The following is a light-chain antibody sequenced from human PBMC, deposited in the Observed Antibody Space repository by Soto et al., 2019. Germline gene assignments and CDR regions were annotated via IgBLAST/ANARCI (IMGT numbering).Light chain of an antibody. CDR1: SSDVGSYNL. V-gene: IGLV2-23*03. CDR2: EGS. Sequence: QSVLTEPASVSGSPGRSITISCTGNSSDVGSYNLVSWYQQHPGKAPKLMIYEGSKRPSGVSNRFSGSKSGNTTSLTIAGLQAEDEADYSCCSYAGSSTFWVFGGGTKLTVL. CDR3: CSYAGSSTFWV. J-gene: IGLJ3*02.